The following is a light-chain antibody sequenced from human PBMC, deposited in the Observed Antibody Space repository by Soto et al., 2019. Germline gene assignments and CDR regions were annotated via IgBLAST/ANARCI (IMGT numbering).Light chain of an antibody. CDR3: QQSYTTPRLS. Sequence: DIQMTQSPSSLSASIGDKLTISCRANQSITHFLNWYQKKPGEVPKLLIYAASRLGCGVPSRFSGSGSGTDFALTINSLQPEDFATYYCQQSYTTPRLSFGGGTKVDIK. J-gene: IGKJ4*01. CDR2: AAS. CDR1: QSITHF. V-gene: IGKV1-39*01.